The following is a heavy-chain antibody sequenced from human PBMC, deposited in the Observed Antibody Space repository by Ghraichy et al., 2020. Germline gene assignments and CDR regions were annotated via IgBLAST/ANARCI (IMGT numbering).Heavy chain of an antibody. J-gene: IGHJ4*02. CDR3: ARGPSTTLTTF. D-gene: IGHD4-17*01. CDR1: GFSFSTYW. Sequence: GKSLNISCAASGFSFSTYWMTWVRQAPGKGLEWVANIKEDGSIKQYVDSVKGRFTISRDNAKNSLYLQMNSLRAEDTAVYYCARGPSTTLTTFWGQGTLVTVSS. V-gene: IGHV3-7*01. CDR2: IKEDGSIK.